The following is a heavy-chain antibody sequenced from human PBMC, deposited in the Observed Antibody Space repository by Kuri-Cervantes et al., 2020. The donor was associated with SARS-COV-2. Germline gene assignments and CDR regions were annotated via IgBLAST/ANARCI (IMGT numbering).Heavy chain of an antibody. J-gene: IGHJ5*02. V-gene: IGHV3-30*02. CDR1: GFTFNNYG. Sequence: GESLKISCAASGFTFNNYGMHWVRQAPGKGLEWVAFLRYDGGEKHYADSVKGRFTISRDSSKNTLYLEMNSLRAEDTAVYYCARDLGIAARPANWFDPWGQGTLVTVSS. CDR2: LRYDGGEK. CDR3: ARDLGIAARPANWFDP. D-gene: IGHD6-6*01.